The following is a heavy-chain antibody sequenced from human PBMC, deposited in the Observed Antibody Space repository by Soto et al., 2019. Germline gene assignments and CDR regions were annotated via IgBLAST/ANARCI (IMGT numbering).Heavy chain of an antibody. D-gene: IGHD3-3*01. CDR1: GFTFSSYW. CDR3: ATYVWGWYDFWSGYSDN. CDR2: IKEDGCDM. V-gene: IGHV3-7*01. J-gene: IGHJ4*02. Sequence: EVQLVESGGGLVQPGGSLRPSCAASGFTFSSYWMSWVRQAPGKGLEWVANIKEDGCDMYYVDSVKGRFTISRDNAKNSLYPHVMSLTGDNKAVYYNATYVWGWYDFWSGYSDNWGQATLVTVSS.